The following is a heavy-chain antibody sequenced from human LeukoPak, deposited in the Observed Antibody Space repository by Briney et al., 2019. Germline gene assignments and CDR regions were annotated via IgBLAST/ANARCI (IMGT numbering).Heavy chain of an antibody. V-gene: IGHV3-30-3*01. J-gene: IGHJ4*02. CDR3: ARDQGFCFDY. Sequence: GGSLRLSCSASGFTFSSYAMHWVRQAPGKGLEWVAVISYDGNNKYYADSVKGRFTISRDNSKNTLYLQMNSLRAEDTAVYYCARDQGFCFDYWGQGTLVTVSS. D-gene: IGHD2/OR15-2a*01. CDR1: GFTFSSYA. CDR2: ISYDGNNK.